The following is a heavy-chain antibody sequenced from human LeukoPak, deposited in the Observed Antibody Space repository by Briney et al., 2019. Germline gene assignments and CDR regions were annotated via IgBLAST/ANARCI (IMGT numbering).Heavy chain of an antibody. CDR2: IIPIFGTA. J-gene: IGHJ1*01. CDR3: ASGGVSTVTTFRGYFQH. CDR1: GGTFSSYA. D-gene: IGHD4-17*01. V-gene: IGHV1-69*06. Sequence: ASVKVSCKASGGTFSSYAISWVRQAPGQGLEWMGGIIPIFGTANYAQKFQGRVTITADKSTSTAYMEPSSLRSEDTAVYYCASGGVSTVTTFRGYFQHWGQGTLVTVSS.